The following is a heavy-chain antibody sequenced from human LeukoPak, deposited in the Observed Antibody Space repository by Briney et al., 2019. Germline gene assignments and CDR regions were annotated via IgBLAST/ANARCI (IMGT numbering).Heavy chain of an antibody. V-gene: IGHV4-30-2*01. CDR3: AREATDCSSTSCLNWFDP. CDR1: GGSISSGGYS. Sequence: PSETLSLTCAVSGGSISSGGYSWSWIRQPPGKGLEWIGYIYHSGSTYYNPSLKSRVTISVDRSKNQFSLKLSSVTAADTAVYYCAREATDCSSTSCLNWFDPWGQGTLVTVSS. D-gene: IGHD2-2*01. CDR2: IYHSGST. J-gene: IGHJ5*02.